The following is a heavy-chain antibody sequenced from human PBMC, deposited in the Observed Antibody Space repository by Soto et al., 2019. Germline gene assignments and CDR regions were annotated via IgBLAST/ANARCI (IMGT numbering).Heavy chain of an antibody. CDR1: GFTFSNYA. Sequence: EVQLLESGGGLVQPGGSLRLSCAASGFTFSNYAMSWVRQGPGKGLEWVSAISGNDGSTYYADSVKGRFTISRDNSKNTLQLQMNSLRAEDAAVYYCAEDFTHPFDYWGQGTVFTVSS. V-gene: IGHV3-23*01. CDR2: ISGNDGST. J-gene: IGHJ4*02. CDR3: AEDFTHPFDY.